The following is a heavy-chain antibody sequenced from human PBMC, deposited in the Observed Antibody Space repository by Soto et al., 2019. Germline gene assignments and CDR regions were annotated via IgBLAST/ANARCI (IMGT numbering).Heavy chain of an antibody. V-gene: IGHV3-48*01. J-gene: IGHJ4*02. D-gene: IGHD3-3*01. Sequence: EVQLVASGGGLVQPGGSLRLSCAASGFTFSSYSMNWVRQAPGKGLEWVSYISSSSSTIYYADSVKGRFTISRDNAKNTRYLKENSLRAEDTAVYYCARDKGVVIIRGFDYWGQGTLVTVSS. CDR3: ARDKGVVIIRGFDY. CDR2: ISSSSSTI. CDR1: GFTFSSYS.